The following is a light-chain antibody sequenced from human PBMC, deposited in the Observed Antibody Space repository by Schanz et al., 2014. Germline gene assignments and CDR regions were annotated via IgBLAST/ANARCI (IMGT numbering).Light chain of an antibody. Sequence: QAVVTQEPSLTVSPGGTVTLTCASSTGTVTSDFHANWFQQKPGQVPRALIYNTDNKHSWTPARFSGSLLGGKPALTLSGVQTEDEADYYCLLHYGGAQPWVFGGGTKLTVL. V-gene: IGLV7-43*01. CDR3: LLHYGGAQPWV. J-gene: IGLJ3*02. CDR1: TGTVTSDFH. CDR2: NTD.